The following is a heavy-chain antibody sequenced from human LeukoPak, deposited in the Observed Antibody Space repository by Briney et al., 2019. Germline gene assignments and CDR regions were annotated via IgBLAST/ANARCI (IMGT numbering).Heavy chain of an antibody. CDR3: ARQPSYDYYMDV. V-gene: IGHV4-39*01. CDR2: IYYSGST. Sequence: SETLSLTCTVSGGSISSSSYYWGGIRQPPGKGLGGIGSIYYSGSTYYNPSLKRRVTISVDTSKNQFALKLSSVTAADTAVYFCARQPSYDYYMDVWGKGTTVTISS. J-gene: IGHJ6*03. CDR1: GGSISSSSYY.